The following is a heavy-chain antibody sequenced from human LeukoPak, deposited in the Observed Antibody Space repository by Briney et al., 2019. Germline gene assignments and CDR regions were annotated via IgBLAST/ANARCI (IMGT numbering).Heavy chain of an antibody. CDR1: GYTFTSYY. CDR3: ARDPASWYYDSSGYGGVGYMDV. CDR2: INPSGGST. Sequence: GASVKVSCKASGYTFTSYYMHWVRQAPGQGLEWMGIINPSGGSTSYAQKFQGRVTMTRDMSTSTVYMELSSLRSEDTAVYYCARDPASWYYDSSGYGGVGYMDVWGKGTMVTVSS. V-gene: IGHV1-46*01. D-gene: IGHD3-22*01. J-gene: IGHJ6*03.